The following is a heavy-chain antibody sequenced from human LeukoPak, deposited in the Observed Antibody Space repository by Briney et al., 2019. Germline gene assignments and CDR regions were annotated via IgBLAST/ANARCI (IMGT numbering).Heavy chain of an antibody. V-gene: IGHV3-23*01. CDR3: AKDRYPITMVRGVKDY. CDR2: ISGSGGST. J-gene: IGHJ4*02. Sequence: GGSLRLSCAASGFTFSSYGMSWVRQAPGKGLEWVSAISGSGGSTYYADSVKGRFTISRDNSKNTLYLQMNSLRAEDTAVYYCAKDRYPITMVRGVKDYWGQGTLVTVSS. CDR1: GFTFSSYG. D-gene: IGHD3-10*01.